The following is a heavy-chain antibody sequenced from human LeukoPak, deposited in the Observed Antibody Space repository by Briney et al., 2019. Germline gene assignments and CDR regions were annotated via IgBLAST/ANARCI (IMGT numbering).Heavy chain of an antibody. D-gene: IGHD3-10*01. CDR2: ISSSSSTI. CDR3: ARRLILDRGDWFDP. J-gene: IGHJ5*02. V-gene: IGHV3-48*01. Sequence: AGGSLRLSCAASGLIVSNNYMSWVRQAPGKGLEWVSYISSSSSTIYYADSVKGRFTISRDNAKNSLYLQMNSLRAEDTAVYYCARRLILDRGDWFDPWGQGTLVTVSS. CDR1: GLIVSNNY.